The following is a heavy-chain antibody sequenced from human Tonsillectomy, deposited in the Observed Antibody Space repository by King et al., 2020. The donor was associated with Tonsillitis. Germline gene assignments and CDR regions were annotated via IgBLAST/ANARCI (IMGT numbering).Heavy chain of an antibody. CDR2: ISGGGGTT. CDR1: GFTFSNSA. J-gene: IGHJ4*02. D-gene: IGHD3-3*01. CDR3: AKDDGFWRENYPPPDLDY. V-gene: IGHV3-23*04. Sequence: VQLVESGGDLVQPGGPLRLSCAASGFTFSNSAMSWVRQAPGKGLEWVSTISGGGGTTFYADSVKGRFTISRDNSRNTLFLQMNNLRVDDTAIYYCAKDDGFWRENYPPPDLDYWGQGTLVTVSS.